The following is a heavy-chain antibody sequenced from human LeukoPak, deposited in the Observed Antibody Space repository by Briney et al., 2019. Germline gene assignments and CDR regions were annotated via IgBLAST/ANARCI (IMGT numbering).Heavy chain of an antibody. CDR2: IDYSGKT. D-gene: IGHD3-10*01. V-gene: IGHV4-31*03. CDR3: ARMDDCTIITRCQIDY. Sequence: PSETLSLTCTVSGGSISSGGYHWSWIRQHPGKDLEWIGSIDYSGKTYYNPSLKSRITISIDTSKNQFSLMVNSVTAADTAVYYCARMDDCTIITRCQIDYWGQGTLVTVSS. CDR1: GGSISSGGYH. J-gene: IGHJ4*02.